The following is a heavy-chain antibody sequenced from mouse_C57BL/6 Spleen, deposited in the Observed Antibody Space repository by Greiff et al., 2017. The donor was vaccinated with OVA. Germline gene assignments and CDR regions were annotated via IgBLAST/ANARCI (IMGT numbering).Heavy chain of an antibody. CDR3: ARHPYYSNYEGRARDY. J-gene: IGHJ4*01. D-gene: IGHD2-5*01. CDR1: GYSFTGYY. Sequence: VQLQQSGPELVKPGASVKISCKASGYSFTGYYMNWVKQSPEKSLEWIGEINPSTGGTTYNQKFKAKATLTVDKSSSTAYMQLKSLTSEDSAVYYGARHPYYSNYEGRARDYWGQGTSVTVSS. V-gene: IGHV1-42*01. CDR2: INPSTGGT.